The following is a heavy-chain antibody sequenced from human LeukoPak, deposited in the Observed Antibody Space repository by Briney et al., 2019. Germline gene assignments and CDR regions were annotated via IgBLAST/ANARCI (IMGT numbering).Heavy chain of an antibody. Sequence: GGSLRLSCAASGFTFSSYAMSWVRQAPGKGLEWVSAISGSGGSTYYADSVKGRFTISRDNSKNTLYLQMNSLRAEDKAVYYLWKGTPLYDCRGYDYWGQGTLVTVSS. D-gene: IGHD3-22*01. J-gene: IGHJ4*02. CDR1: GFTFSSYA. V-gene: IGHV3-23*01. CDR2: ISGSGGST. CDR3: WKGTPLYDCRGYDY.